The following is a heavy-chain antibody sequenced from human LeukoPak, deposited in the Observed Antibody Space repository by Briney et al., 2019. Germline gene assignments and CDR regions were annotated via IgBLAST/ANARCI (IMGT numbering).Heavy chain of an antibody. CDR2: ISGSGGST. J-gene: IGHJ1*01. D-gene: IGHD2-15*01. V-gene: IGHV3-23*01. CDR3: AKTGSSRVEYFQH. CDR1: GFTFSSYA. Sequence: GGSLRLSCAASGFTFSSYAMSWVRQAPGKRLEWVSAISGSGGSTYYADSVKGRFTISRDNSKNTLYLRMNSLRAEDTAVYYCAKTGSSRVEYFQHWGQGTLVTVSS.